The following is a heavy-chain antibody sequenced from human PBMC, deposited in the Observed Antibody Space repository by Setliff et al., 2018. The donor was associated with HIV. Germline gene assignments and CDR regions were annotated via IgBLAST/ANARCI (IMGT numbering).Heavy chain of an antibody. Sequence: GASVKVSCKASGYTFTNHGINWVRQAPGQGLEWMGWINPYNGYTNYAQSLQDRVTMTTDTSTSTAYMELRSLRSDDTALYYCARNRGSGTYGDAFDIWG. D-gene: IGHD1-26*01. CDR1: GYTFTNHG. J-gene: IGHJ3*02. CDR3: ARNRGSGTYGDAFDI. V-gene: IGHV1-18*01. CDR2: INPYNGYT.